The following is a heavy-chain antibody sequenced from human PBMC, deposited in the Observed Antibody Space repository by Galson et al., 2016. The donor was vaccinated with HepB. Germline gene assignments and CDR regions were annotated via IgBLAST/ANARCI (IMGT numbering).Heavy chain of an antibody. CDR2: INSDGNTT. D-gene: IGHD3-22*01. Sequence: SLRLSCAASGFTFSSYWMHWVRQAPGKGLVWVSRINSDGNTTNYADSVKGRFTISRDNAKNTLYLQMNSLRVEDTAVYYCAREGYYYDNSFFRRENAFDIWGQGTMVTVSS. CDR3: AREGYYYDNSFFRRENAFDI. J-gene: IGHJ3*02. V-gene: IGHV3-74*01. CDR1: GFTFSSYW.